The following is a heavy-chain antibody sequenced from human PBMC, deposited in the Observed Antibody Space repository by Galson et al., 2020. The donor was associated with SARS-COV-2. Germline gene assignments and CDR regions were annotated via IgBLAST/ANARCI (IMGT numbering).Heavy chain of an antibody. V-gene: IGHV5-51*07. D-gene: IGHD3-10*01. CDR2: IYPGDSDT. Sequence: KIGESLKISCEGSGYSFSTYWIAWVHQMPGKGLEWMGIIYPGDSDTRYSPSFQGRVTISADKSISTAYLQWNSLKASDTAMYFCARVEYYGPGTFYNRAFDIWGQGTMVTVSS. J-gene: IGHJ3*02. CDR3: ARVEYYGPGTFYNRAFDI. CDR1: GYSFSTYW.